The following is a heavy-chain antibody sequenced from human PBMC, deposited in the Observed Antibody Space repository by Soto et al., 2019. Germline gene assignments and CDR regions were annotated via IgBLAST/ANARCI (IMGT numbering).Heavy chain of an antibody. J-gene: IGHJ4*02. CDR3: TRALLKSLDY. D-gene: IGHD3-9*01. Sequence: PSETLCLTCAVSGASISTSYWWSWVRQSPEKGLEWIGEIHYSGTTNYNPSLMSRVTISLDKSKNQFSLNLNSVTAADTAMYYCTRALLKSLDYWGQGTLDTVSS. V-gene: IGHV4-4*02. CDR2: IHYSGTT. CDR1: GASISTSYW.